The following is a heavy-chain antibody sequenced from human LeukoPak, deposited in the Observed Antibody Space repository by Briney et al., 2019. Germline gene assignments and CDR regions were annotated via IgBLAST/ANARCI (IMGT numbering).Heavy chain of an antibody. Sequence: GGSLRLSCAASGFSLDDYSMNWVRHVPGKGLEWVAGINWGGGSTGYRDSMKGRFTISRDNGKNSLYLQMNSLRVEDTAVYYCGRVHCSTNSCYDYYDYYMDVSGKGTTVTVSS. CDR3: GRVHCSTNSCYDYYDYYMDV. V-gene: IGHV3-20*04. D-gene: IGHD2-15*01. CDR1: GFSLDDYS. J-gene: IGHJ6*03. CDR2: INWGGGST.